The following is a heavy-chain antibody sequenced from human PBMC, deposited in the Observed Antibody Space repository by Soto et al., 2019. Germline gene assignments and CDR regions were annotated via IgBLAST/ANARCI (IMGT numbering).Heavy chain of an antibody. D-gene: IGHD1-7*01. J-gene: IGHJ5*02. CDR2: TYYRSKWYN. CDR1: GDSVSSNSAA. Sequence: SPTLSLTCAISGDSVSSNSAAWNWIRQSPSRGLEWLGRTYYRSKWYNDYAVSVKSRITINPDTSKNQFSLQLNSVTPEDTAVYYCARVGLELELLNWFDPWGQGTLVTVSS. V-gene: IGHV6-1*01. CDR3: ARVGLELELLNWFDP.